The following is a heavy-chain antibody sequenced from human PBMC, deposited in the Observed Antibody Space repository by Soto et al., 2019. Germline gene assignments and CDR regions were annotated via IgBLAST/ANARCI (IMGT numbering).Heavy chain of an antibody. CDR2: IYWDGDK. CDR3: AHSRYYYGSGSYSLNGIDV. D-gene: IGHD3-10*01. CDR1: GFSLSSSGVG. J-gene: IGHJ6*02. V-gene: IGHV2-5*02. Sequence: QITLKESGPTLVKPTQTLTLTCTFSGFSLSSSGVGVGWIRQPPGKALEWLALIYWDGDKRYSPSLKSRLTITKDTSKNQVDLTMTNKDPVDTATYYCAHSRYYYGSGSYSLNGIDVWGLGTTVTVS.